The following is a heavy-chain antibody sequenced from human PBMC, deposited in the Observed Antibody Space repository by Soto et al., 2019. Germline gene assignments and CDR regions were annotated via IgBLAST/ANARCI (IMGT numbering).Heavy chain of an antibody. CDR2: ISSSGST. CDR1: GCSINTFY. Sequence: SETLSLTCTFSGCSINTFYWIWVRQPAGKGLDWIGRISSSGSTSFNPSLESRVAXSGGTSKNHFALNLSSVTAAXMAVYYCAVEGPDSAYHFAHRIQLCSLAFWSQGALVTVSS. CDR3: AVEGPDSAYHFAHRIQLCSLAF. D-gene: IGHD5-12*01. J-gene: IGHJ4*02. V-gene: IGHV4-4*07.